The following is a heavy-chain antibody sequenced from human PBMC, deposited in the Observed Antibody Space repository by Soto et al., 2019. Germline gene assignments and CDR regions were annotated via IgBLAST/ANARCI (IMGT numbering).Heavy chain of an antibody. CDR1: GYTFIDYY. V-gene: IGHV1-2*02. J-gene: IGHJ4*02. Sequence: ASVKVSCKPSGYTFIDYYLHWARQAPGQGLEWMGWLDPQTGRTNYAQKFQGRVALTRDTAISTAYMDLTWLTSDDTAVYYCARGPAGGNDYWGQGTLVTVSS. D-gene: IGHD2-15*01. CDR3: ARGPAGGNDY. CDR2: LDPQTGRT.